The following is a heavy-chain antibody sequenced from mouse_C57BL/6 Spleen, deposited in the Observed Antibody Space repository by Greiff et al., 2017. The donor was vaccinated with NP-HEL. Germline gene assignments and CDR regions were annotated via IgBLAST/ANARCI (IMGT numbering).Heavy chain of an antibody. J-gene: IGHJ2*01. Sequence: VQLQQSGPELVKPGASVKISCKASGYSFTGYYMNWVKQSPEKSLEWIGEINPSTGGTTYNQKFKAKATLTVDKSSSTAYMQLKSLTSEDSAVYYCARSLTTVVEADFDYWGKGTTLTVSS. D-gene: IGHD1-1*01. CDR3: ARSLTTVVEADFDY. CDR2: INPSTGGT. V-gene: IGHV1-42*01. CDR1: GYSFTGYY.